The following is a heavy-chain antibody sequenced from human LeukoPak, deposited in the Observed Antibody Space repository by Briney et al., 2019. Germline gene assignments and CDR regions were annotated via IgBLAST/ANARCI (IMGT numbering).Heavy chain of an antibody. V-gene: IGHV1-69*04. CDR1: GGTFSSYA. Sequence: GSSVKVSCKASGGTFSSYAIGWVRQAPGQGLEWMGRIIPILGIANYAQKFQGRVTITADKSTSTAYMELSSLRSEDTAVYYCARDERGYNDYWGQGTLVTVSS. J-gene: IGHJ4*02. CDR2: IIPILGIA. D-gene: IGHD6-25*01. CDR3: ARDERGYNDY.